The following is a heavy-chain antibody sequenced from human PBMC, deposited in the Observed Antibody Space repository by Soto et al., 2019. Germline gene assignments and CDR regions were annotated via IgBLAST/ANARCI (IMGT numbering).Heavy chain of an antibody. Sequence: SETLSLTCTVSGGSISSGGYYWSWIRQHPGKGLEWIGYIYYSGSTYYNPSLKSRVTISVDTSKNQFSLKLSSVTAADMAVYYCASQNPGIAAAGIFDYWGQGTLVTVSS. V-gene: IGHV4-31*03. CDR2: IYYSGST. CDR1: GGSISSGGYY. CDR3: ASQNPGIAAAGIFDY. D-gene: IGHD6-13*01. J-gene: IGHJ4*02.